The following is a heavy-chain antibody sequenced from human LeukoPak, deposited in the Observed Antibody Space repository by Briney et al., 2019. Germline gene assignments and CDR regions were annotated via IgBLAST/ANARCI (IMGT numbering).Heavy chain of an antibody. CDR1: GFTFSSYA. V-gene: IGHV3-23*01. CDR3: PDSSGYN. J-gene: IGHJ4*02. CDR2: ITASGGNT. Sequence: GGSLRLSCAASGFTFSSYAMSWVRQAPGKGLEWVSAITASGGNTYYADSVKGRFTISRDSSKNTLYLQMNSLRAEDTAIYYCPDSSGYNWGQGTLVTVSS. D-gene: IGHD3-22*01.